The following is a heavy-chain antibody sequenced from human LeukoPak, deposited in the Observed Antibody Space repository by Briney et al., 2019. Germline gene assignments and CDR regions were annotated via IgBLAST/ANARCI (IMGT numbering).Heavy chain of an antibody. Sequence: GGSLGLSCAVSGFTLSNYGMSWVRQVPGKGLEWVAGISGSGGSTNYAESVKGRFTISRDNSKNTLYLQMNSLRADDTAVYFCAKRGVVIRVILVGFHKEAYYFDSWGQGALVTVSS. CDR3: AKRGVVIRVILVGFHKEAYYFDS. J-gene: IGHJ4*02. V-gene: IGHV3-23*01. CDR1: GFTLSNYG. CDR2: ISGSGGST. D-gene: IGHD3-22*01.